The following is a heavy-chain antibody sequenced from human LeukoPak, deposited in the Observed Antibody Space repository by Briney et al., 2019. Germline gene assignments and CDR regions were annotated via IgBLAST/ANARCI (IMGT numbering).Heavy chain of an antibody. CDR1: GASIDKSTYY. CDR3: ARLGTGYDSSGYSIGWFDP. Sequence: SETLSLTCSVSGASIDKSTYYWGWIRQPPGEELEWIGSVYYSGSTYYNPSLKSRVTISVDTSKNQFSLRLSSVTAADTAVYYCARLGTGYDSSGYSIGWFDPWGQGTLVTVSS. V-gene: IGHV4-39*01. CDR2: VYYSGST. J-gene: IGHJ5*02. D-gene: IGHD3-22*01.